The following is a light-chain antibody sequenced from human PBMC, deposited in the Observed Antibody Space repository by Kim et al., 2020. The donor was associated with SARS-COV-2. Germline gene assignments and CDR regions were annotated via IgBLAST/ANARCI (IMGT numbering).Light chain of an antibody. Sequence: KTVTISCTGSSGSIASNYVQWYQQRPGSAPTTVIYENNQRPSGVPDRCSGSIDSSSNSASLTISGLKTEDEADYYCQSYDNNNQVFGGGTQLTVL. CDR1: SGSIASNY. CDR3: QSYDNNNQV. J-gene: IGLJ3*02. V-gene: IGLV6-57*02. CDR2: ENN.